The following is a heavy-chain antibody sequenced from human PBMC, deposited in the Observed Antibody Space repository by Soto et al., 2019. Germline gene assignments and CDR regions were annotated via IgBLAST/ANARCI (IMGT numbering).Heavy chain of an antibody. CDR3: ARSVFP. CDR1: GGSVSSGAYY. V-gene: IGHV4-31*03. J-gene: IGHJ5*02. Sequence: PSETLSLTCTVSGGSVSSGAYYWSWIRQHPGKGLEWIGYISYIGSTYYNPSLKSRVTISVDTSKNQFSLKLTSVTAADTAVYYCARSVFPWGQGTLVTVSS. CDR2: ISYIGST.